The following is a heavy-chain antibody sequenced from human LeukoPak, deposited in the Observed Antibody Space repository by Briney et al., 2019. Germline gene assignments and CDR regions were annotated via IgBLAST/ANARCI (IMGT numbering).Heavy chain of an antibody. CDR2: IYYSGTT. CDR1: GGSISSASYY. Sequence: SETLSLTCTVSGGSISSASYYWSWIRQRPGKGLEWMGFIYYSGTTYYNPSLKSRVFISLNTSQNQVSLQLSSVTAADTAVYYCARATGGAAAADFDPWGQGTLVTVSS. J-gene: IGHJ5*02. D-gene: IGHD6-13*01. CDR3: ARATGGAAAADFDP. V-gene: IGHV4-31*03.